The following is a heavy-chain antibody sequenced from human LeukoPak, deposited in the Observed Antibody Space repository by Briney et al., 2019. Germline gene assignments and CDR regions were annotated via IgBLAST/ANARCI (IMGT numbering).Heavy chain of an antibody. D-gene: IGHD2-21*02. CDR3: ARETYCGGDCYVQYYFDY. CDR2: IRSSSSYI. V-gene: IGHV3-21*01. Sequence: GGSLRLSCAASGFTFSTNAMAWVRQAPGKGLEWVSSIRSSSSYIYYADSVKGRFTISRDNAKNSLYLQMNSLRAEDTAVYYCARETYCGGDCYVQYYFDYWGQGTLVTVSS. J-gene: IGHJ4*02. CDR1: GFTFSTNA.